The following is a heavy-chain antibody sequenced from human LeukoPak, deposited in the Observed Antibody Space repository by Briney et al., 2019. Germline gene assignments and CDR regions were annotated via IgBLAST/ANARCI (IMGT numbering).Heavy chain of an antibody. CDR3: ARVAAAAGILDY. J-gene: IGHJ4*02. V-gene: IGHV4-30-4*01. D-gene: IGHD6-13*01. CDR1: GGSISSGDYY. CDR2: IYYSGST. Sequence: SETLSLTCTVSGGSISSGDYYWSWIRQPPGKGLEWIGYIYYSGSTYYNPSPKSRVTISVDTSKSQFSLKLSSVTAADTAVYSCARVAAAAGILDYWGQGTLVTVSS.